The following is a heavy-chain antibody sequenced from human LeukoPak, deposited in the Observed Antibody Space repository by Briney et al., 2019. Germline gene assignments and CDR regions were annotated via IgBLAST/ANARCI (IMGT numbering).Heavy chain of an antibody. CDR1: GFTFRNFA. D-gene: IGHD1-14*01. Sequence: PGRSLRLSCAASGFTFRNFAMHWVRQAPGKGLERVSVIWYDGSNKYYADSVKGRFTISRDNSKNTLYLQMNGLRAEDTAVYYCARSHPTTWLNYFADWGQGTLVTVSS. CDR2: IWYDGSNK. V-gene: IGHV3-33*01. CDR3: ARSHPTTWLNYFAD. J-gene: IGHJ4*02.